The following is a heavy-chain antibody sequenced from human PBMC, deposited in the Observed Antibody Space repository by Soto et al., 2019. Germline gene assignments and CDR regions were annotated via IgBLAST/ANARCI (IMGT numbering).Heavy chain of an antibody. V-gene: IGHV1-24*01. D-gene: IGHD4-17*01. CDR1: GYTLTELS. CDR3: ARGVKYGAYSRWFDP. CDR2: FDPEDGET. Sequence: ASVKVSCKVSGYTLTELSMHWVRQAPGKGLEWMGGFDPEDGETIYAQKFQGRVTMTEDTSTDTAYMELRSLRSEDTAVYFCARGVKYGAYSRWFDPWGQGTLVTVSS. J-gene: IGHJ5*02.